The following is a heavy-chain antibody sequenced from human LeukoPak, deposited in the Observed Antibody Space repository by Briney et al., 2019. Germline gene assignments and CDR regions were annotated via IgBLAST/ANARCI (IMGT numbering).Heavy chain of an antibody. D-gene: IGHD3-16*02. CDR1: GYTFTSYA. J-gene: IGHJ4*02. CDR3: ARAFQSLGGLSLPDY. CDR2: INTNTGNP. V-gene: IGHV7-4-1*02. Sequence: ASVKVSCKASGYTFTSYAMNWVRQAPGQGLEWMGWINTNTGNPTHAQGFTGRFVFSLDTSVSTTYLQISSLKAEDTAVYFCARAFQSLGGLSLPDYWGQGTLLTVSS.